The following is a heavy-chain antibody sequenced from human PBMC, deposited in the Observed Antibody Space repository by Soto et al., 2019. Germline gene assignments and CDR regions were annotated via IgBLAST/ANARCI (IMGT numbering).Heavy chain of an antibody. J-gene: IGHJ6*02. CDR2: TYYRSKWYN. CDR3: ARGRPAYYGMDV. D-gene: IGHD6-6*01. CDR1: GDSVSSNSAA. V-gene: IGHV6-1*01. Sequence: SQTLSLTCAISGDSVSSNSAAWNWIRQSPSRGLEWLGRTYYRSKWYNDYAVSLKSRITVNQDTYKKQISQQLNSVAPEDTAVYYCARGRPAYYGMDVWGQGTTVTVSS.